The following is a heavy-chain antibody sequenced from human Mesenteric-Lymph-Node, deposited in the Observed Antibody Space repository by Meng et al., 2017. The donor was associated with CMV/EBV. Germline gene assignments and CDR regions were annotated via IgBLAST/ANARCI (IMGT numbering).Heavy chain of an antibody. Sequence: ASVQVSCKASGYTFTSYYMHWVRQAPGQGLEWMGIINPSGGSTSYAQKFQGRVTMTRDTSTSTVYMELSSLRSEDTAVYYCARAPTTGNWFDPWGQGTLVTVAS. D-gene: IGHD1-1*01. CDR2: INPSGGST. V-gene: IGHV1-46*01. J-gene: IGHJ5*02. CDR1: GYTFTSYY. CDR3: ARAPTTGNWFDP.